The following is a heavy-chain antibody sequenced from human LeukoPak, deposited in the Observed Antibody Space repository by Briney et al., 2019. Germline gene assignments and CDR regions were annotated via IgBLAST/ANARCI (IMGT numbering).Heavy chain of an antibody. J-gene: IGHJ4*02. CDR1: GGSISSGGYY. CDR3: ARENGAPSPYFDY. V-gene: IGHV4-31*03. CDR2: IYYSGST. D-gene: IGHD4-17*01. Sequence: SETLSLTCTVSGGSISSGGYYWSWIRQHPGKGLEWIGYIYYSGSTYYNPSLKSRVTISVDTSKNQFSLKLSSVTAADTAVYYCARENGAPSPYFDYWGQGTLVTVSS.